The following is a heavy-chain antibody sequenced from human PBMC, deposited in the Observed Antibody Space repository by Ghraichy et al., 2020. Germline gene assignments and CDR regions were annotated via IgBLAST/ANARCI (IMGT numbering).Heavy chain of an antibody. CDR2: IDYTGSP. V-gene: IGHV4-59*08. D-gene: IGHD6-13*01. CDR3: ARHAAMIAATAFDY. Sequence: SETLSLTCTVSGASITDYYWSWIRQPPGRGLEWIAYIDYTGSPNYNPSLRSRVTMPFDTSKNQFSLNLSSVTAADTAVYYCARHAAMIAATAFDYWGQGTLVTVSS. J-gene: IGHJ4*02. CDR1: GASITDYY.